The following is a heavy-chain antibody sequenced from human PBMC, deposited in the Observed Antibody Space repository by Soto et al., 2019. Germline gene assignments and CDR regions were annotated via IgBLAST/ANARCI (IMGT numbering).Heavy chain of an antibody. Sequence: EVQLLESGGGLVQPGGSLRLSCAASGFTFSSYAMSWVRQAPGKGLEWVSAISGSGGSTYYADSVKGRFTISRDNSKNTLYLQMNSLRAEDTAVYYCAKDRGDDSSGYPDDAFDIWGQGTMVTVSS. CDR2: ISGSGGST. J-gene: IGHJ3*02. CDR3: AKDRGDDSSGYPDDAFDI. D-gene: IGHD3-22*01. V-gene: IGHV3-23*01. CDR1: GFTFSSYA.